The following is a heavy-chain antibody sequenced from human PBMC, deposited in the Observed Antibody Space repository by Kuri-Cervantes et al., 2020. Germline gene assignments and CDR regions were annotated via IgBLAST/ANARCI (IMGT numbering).Heavy chain of an antibody. CDR2: IYYSGST. D-gene: IGHD3-10*01. CDR1: GGSISSSSYY. J-gene: IGHJ2*01. CDR3: ARDSGFSLARAWYIDL. V-gene: IGHV4-39*07. Sequence: SETLSLTCTVSGGSISSSSYYWGWIRQPPGKGLEWIGSIYYSGSTYYNPSLKSRVTISVDKSKNQFSLKLNSVTAADTAVYYCARDSGFSLARAWYIDLWGRGTLVTVSS.